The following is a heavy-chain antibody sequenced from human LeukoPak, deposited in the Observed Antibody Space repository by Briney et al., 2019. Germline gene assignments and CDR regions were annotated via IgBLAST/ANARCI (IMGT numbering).Heavy chain of an antibody. D-gene: IGHD6-13*01. V-gene: IGHV7-4-1*02. Sequence: ASVKVSCKASGYTFTRYAMNWVRQAPGQGLEWMGWINANTGNPTYAQAFTGRLVFSLDTSVSTAYLEISSLQAEDTAVYARAPGIAEPDGYFMDVWGKGTTVTVSS. CDR1: GYTFTRYA. CDR3: APGIAEPDGYFMDV. CDR2: INANTGNP. J-gene: IGHJ6*03.